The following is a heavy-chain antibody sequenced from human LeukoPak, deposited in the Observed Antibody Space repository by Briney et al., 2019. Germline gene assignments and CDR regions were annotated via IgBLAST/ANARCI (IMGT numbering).Heavy chain of an antibody. CDR2: IYYGGST. CDR3: ARTYYYASSAFDI. D-gene: IGHD3-22*01. Sequence: SETLSLTCTVSGGSISSNTYYWDWIRQPPGKGLECIGSIYYGGSTYYNPSLKSRVIISVDTSKNQFSLKLSAVTAADTAVYYCARTYYYASSAFDIWGQGTMVTVSS. J-gene: IGHJ3*02. V-gene: IGHV4-39*01. CDR1: GGSISSNTYY.